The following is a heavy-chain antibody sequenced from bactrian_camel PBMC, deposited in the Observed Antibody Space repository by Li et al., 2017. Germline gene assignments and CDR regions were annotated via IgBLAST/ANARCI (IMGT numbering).Heavy chain of an antibody. Sequence: HVQLVESGGGSVQAGGSLRLSCEASGYTYSRKCMGWFRQVPGKEREGVAVIYSSGGSTYYADSVKGRFTIFQDSAKNTAYLQMNSLKPEDTAMYYCAAAPRFLCGGRLLPSSEFGYWGQGTQVTVS. CDR2: IYSSGGST. V-gene: IGHV3-3*01. CDR1: GYTYSRKC. CDR3: AAAPRFLCGGRLLPSSEFGY. D-gene: IGHD3*01. J-gene: IGHJ6*01.